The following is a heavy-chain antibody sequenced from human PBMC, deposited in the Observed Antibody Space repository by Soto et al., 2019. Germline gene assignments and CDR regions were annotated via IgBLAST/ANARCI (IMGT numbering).Heavy chain of an antibody. V-gene: IGHV3-23*01. J-gene: IGHJ4*02. Sequence: EVQLLESGGGLVQPGGSLRLSCAASGFTFSSYAMSWVRQAPGKGLEWVSAISGSGGSTYYADSVKGRFTISRDNSKNTLYLQLNSLRAEDTDVYYCAKATTVTLSGDFDYWGQGTLVTVSS. CDR1: GFTFSSYA. CDR2: ISGSGGST. CDR3: AKATTVTLSGDFDY. D-gene: IGHD4-17*01.